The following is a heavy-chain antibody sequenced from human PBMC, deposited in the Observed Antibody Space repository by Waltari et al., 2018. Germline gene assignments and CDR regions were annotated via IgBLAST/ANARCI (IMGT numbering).Heavy chain of an antibody. CDR2: ISGKNGHT. D-gene: IGHD2-21*01. CDR1: GYTFSDSG. Sequence: QVQLVQSGAEVKKPEASVTVSCKASGYTFSDSGIRWVRQAPGQGLEWMGWISGKNGHTNHAQKFQGRLIMTKDTSTATVYMELRYLTSDDTAVYYCARERHRLMEEGYLMALDPWGQGTLVTVSS. J-gene: IGHJ5*02. V-gene: IGHV1-18*01. CDR3: ARERHRLMEEGYLMALDP.